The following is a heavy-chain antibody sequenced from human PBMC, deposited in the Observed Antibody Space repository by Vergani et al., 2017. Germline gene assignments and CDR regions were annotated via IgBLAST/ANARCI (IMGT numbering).Heavy chain of an antibody. D-gene: IGHD2-2*01. CDR2: ISSSSSTI. Sequence: EVQLVESGGGLVQPGGSLRLSCAASGFTFSSYSMNWVRQAPGKGLEWVSYISSSSSTIYYADSVKGRFTISRDNSKNTLYLQMNSLRAEDTAVYYCSRYCSSTSCQRYYYYGMDVWGQGTTVTVSS. CDR3: SRYCSSTSCQRYYYYGMDV. CDR1: GFTFSSYS. V-gene: IGHV3-48*01. J-gene: IGHJ6*02.